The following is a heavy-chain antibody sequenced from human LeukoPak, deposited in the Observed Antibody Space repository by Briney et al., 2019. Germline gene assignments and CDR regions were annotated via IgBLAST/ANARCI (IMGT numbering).Heavy chain of an antibody. V-gene: IGHV3-7*01. Sequence: GGSLRLSCAASGFIFSSYWMSWVRQAPGKGLEWVANIKQDGSEKYYVDSVKGRFTISRDNAKNSLYLQMNSLRAEDTAVYYCAREIPFYDFWSGYKNWFDPWGQGTLVTVSS. J-gene: IGHJ5*02. CDR2: IKQDGSEK. CDR3: AREIPFYDFWSGYKNWFDP. D-gene: IGHD3-3*01. CDR1: GFIFSSYW.